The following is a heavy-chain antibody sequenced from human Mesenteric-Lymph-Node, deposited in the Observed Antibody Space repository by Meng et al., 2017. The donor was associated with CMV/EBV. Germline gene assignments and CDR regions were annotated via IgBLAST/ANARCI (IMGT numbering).Heavy chain of an antibody. V-gene: IGHV3-73*01. CDR2: IGSKANNYAT. CDR1: GFTFTSYS. Sequence: GGSLRLSCAASGFTFTSYSMNWVRQASGKGLGWVGRIGSKANNYATTYGASVKGRFIISRDDSRSTAFLQMNSLKTEDTAAYYCTTRWGGYAYVEYWGQGTLVTVSS. D-gene: IGHD1-1*01. J-gene: IGHJ4*02. CDR3: TTRWGGYAYVEY.